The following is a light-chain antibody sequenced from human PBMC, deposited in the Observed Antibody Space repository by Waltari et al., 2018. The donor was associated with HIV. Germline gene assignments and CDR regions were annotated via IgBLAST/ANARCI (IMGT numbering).Light chain of an antibody. CDR2: WAS. CDR3: QQYYTTPLT. Sequence: DIVLTMFLDLLPGSLGARGTFTRKSSPCVLFSSNNNNYLAWSQQKPGQSPKLLMYWASTRESGVPDRFSGSGSGTDFTLTISSLRAEDVAVYYCQQYYTTPLTFGGGTKVEIK. CDR1: PCVLFSSNNNNY. J-gene: IGKJ4*01. V-gene: IGKV4-1*01.